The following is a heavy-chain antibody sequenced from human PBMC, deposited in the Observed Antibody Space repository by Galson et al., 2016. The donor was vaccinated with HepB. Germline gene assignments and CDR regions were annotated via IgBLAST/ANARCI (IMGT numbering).Heavy chain of an antibody. CDR1: GFTFSSYA. CDR2: ISGGATAT. V-gene: IGHV3-23*01. D-gene: IGHD3-3*01. CDR3: TRDRAQDWSGSFTGVYFDS. J-gene: IGHJ4*02. Sequence: SLRLSCAASGFTFSSYAMTWVRQAPGRGLEWVSGISGGATATYNADSVKGRFAISRDNSKNTLFLQMNNLRAEDTAIYYCTRDRAQDWSGSFTGVYFDSWGQGTLVTVSS.